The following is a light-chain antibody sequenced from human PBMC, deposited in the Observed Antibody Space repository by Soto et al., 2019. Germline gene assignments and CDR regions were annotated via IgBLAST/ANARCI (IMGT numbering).Light chain of an antibody. CDR1: SSDVGGYNY. CDR2: EVS. Sequence: QSALTQPASVSGSPGQSITISCTGTSSDVGGYNYVSWYQQHPGKAPKLMIYEVSNRPSGVSNRFSGSKSGNTASLTISGLQAEDAADYYCSSYTSSSTLVFGGGPKLTVL. V-gene: IGLV2-14*01. J-gene: IGLJ2*01. CDR3: SSYTSSSTLV.